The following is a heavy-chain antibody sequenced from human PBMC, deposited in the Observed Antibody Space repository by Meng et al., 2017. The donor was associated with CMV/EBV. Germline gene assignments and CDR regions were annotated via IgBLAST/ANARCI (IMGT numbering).Heavy chain of an antibody. Sequence: SETLSLTCAVYGGSFSGYYWSWIRQPPGKGLEWIGEINHSGSTNYNPSLKSRVTISVDTSKNQFSLKLSSVTAVDTAVYYCARGSGYSYGYYYYYYGMDVWGQGTTVTVSS. CDR2: INHSGST. CDR1: GGSFSGYY. V-gene: IGHV4-34*01. J-gene: IGHJ6*02. D-gene: IGHD5-18*01. CDR3: ARGSGYSYGYYYYYYGMDV.